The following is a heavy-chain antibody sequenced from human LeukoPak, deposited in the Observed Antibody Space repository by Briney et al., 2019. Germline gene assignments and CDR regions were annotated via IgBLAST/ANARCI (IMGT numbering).Heavy chain of an antibody. Sequence: WGSLWRSCTVSGFTFSSYAMYWVRQAPGKGLEYVSAISSNGGNTYYANSVKGRFTISRDNSKNTLYLQMGSLRDEDMAVYYCARSLRAGYGLLDYWGRGTQVAVSS. V-gene: IGHV3-64*01. CDR3: ARSLRAGYGLLDY. J-gene: IGHJ4*02. D-gene: IGHD5-18*01. CDR2: ISSNGGNT. CDR1: GFTFSSYA.